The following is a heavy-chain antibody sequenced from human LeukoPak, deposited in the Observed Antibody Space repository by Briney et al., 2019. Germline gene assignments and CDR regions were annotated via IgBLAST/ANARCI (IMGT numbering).Heavy chain of an antibody. V-gene: IGHV1-69*04. J-gene: IGHJ4*02. Sequence: SVKVSCKASGGTFSSYAISWVRPAPGQGLEWMGRIIPILGIANYAQKFQGRVTITADKSTSTAYMELSSLRSEDTAVYYCARTTVTTYDKWGQGTLVTVSS. CDR3: ARTTVTTYDK. D-gene: IGHD4-17*01. CDR1: GGTFSSYA. CDR2: IIPILGIA.